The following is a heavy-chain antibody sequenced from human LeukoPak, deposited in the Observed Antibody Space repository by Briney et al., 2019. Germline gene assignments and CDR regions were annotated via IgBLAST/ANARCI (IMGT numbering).Heavy chain of an antibody. D-gene: IGHD1-26*01. V-gene: IGHV3-53*01. J-gene: IGHJ4*02. CDR3: ARGEGGSYPRLFFDY. CDR1: GFSVSTNY. Sequence: GGSLRLSCAASGFSVSTNYMSWVRQAPGVGLECVSVISNPGTTYYADSVKGRFTISRDNARNSLYLQMNSLRAEDTAVYYCARGEGGSYPRLFFDYWGQGSLVTVSS. CDR2: ISNPGTT.